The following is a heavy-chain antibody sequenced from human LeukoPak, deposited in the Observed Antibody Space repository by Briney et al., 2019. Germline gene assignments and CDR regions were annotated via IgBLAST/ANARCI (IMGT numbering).Heavy chain of an antibody. CDR2: ISAYNGNT. Sequence: GASVKVSCKASGYTFTSYGISWVRQAPGQGLEWVGWISAYNGNTNYAQKLQGRVTMTTDTSTSTAYMELRSLRSDDTAVYYCARDRFVDTAMGPGRHYYYGMDVWGQGTTVTVSS. D-gene: IGHD5-18*01. J-gene: IGHJ6*02. CDR1: GYTFTSYG. V-gene: IGHV1-18*01. CDR3: ARDRFVDTAMGPGRHYYYGMDV.